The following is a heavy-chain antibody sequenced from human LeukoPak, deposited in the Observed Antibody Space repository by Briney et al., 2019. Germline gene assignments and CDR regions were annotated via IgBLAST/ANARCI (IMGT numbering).Heavy chain of an antibody. V-gene: IGHV3-30*18. CDR3: AKRPSDYGDYVSYFDY. CDR1: GYIFISYG. D-gene: IGHD4-17*01. Sequence: GGSQRLSCAASGYIFISYGMHWVRQARGKGLEWVGVISDDGRSKDYADSVKGRFTISRDNSKDTLYLQTNSLRPEDTAVYYCAKRPSDYGDYVSYFDYWGQGTLVTVSS. J-gene: IGHJ4*02. CDR2: ISDDGRSK.